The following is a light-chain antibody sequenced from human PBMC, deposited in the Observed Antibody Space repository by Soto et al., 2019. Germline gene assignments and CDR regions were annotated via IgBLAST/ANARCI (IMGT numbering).Light chain of an antibody. CDR1: QDISNY. CDR3: QQYDNLPFT. V-gene: IGKV1-33*01. J-gene: IGKJ4*01. CDR2: DAS. Sequence: DIQMTQSPSSLSASVGDRVTITCQASQDISNYLNWYQQKPGKAPKLLIYDASNLETGVPSRFSGSGSGTYFTFTISSLQPEDIATYYWQQYDNLPFTFGGGTKVEIK.